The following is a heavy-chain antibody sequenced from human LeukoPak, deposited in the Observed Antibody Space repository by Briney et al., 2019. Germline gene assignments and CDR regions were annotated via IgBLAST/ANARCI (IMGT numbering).Heavy chain of an antibody. V-gene: IGHV4-39*07. CDR2: INHSGST. CDR1: GGSISSGGYY. J-gene: IGHJ3*02. CDR3: ARGYGSGSYYNVHAFDI. Sequence: PSETLSLTCTVSGGSISSGGYYWSWIRQPPGKGLEWIGEINHSGSTNYNPSLKSRVTISVDTSKNQLSLKLSSVTAADTAVYYCARGYGSGSYYNVHAFDIWGQGTMVTVSS. D-gene: IGHD3-10*01.